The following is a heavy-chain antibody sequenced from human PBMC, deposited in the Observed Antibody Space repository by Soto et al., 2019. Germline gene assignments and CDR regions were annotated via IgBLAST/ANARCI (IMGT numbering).Heavy chain of an antibody. Sequence: QVQLVESGGGGVQPGSSLRPSCAASGFTFSSYGMHWVRQAPGKGREWVAVISYDGSNKYYADSVKGRFTISRDNAKDTLYLQMNSLGAEDTVVCYCAKRESTGSWFDPWGQGTLVTVSS. CDR1: GFTFSSYG. CDR3: AKRESTGSWFDP. J-gene: IGHJ5*02. V-gene: IGHV3-30*18. D-gene: IGHD3-10*01. CDR2: ISYDGSNK.